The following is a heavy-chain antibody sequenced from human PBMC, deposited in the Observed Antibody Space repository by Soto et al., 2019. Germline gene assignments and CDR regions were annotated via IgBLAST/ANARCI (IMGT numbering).Heavy chain of an antibody. CDR3: ARKGAAASYAHYYMDV. Sequence: QVQVQESGPGLVKPSETLSLTCTVSGGSISPYYWSWIRQPPGKGLEWIGYVYYSGNTNYNPSLESRVTISVDTSRNRFSLNLTSATAADTAVYYCARKGAAASYAHYYMDVWGRGTAVTVSS. CDR1: GGSISPYY. D-gene: IGHD6-13*01. J-gene: IGHJ6*03. V-gene: IGHV4-59*01. CDR2: VYYSGNT.